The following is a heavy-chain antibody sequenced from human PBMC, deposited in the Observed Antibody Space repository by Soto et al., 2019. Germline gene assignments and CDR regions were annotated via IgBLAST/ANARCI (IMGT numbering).Heavy chain of an antibody. CDR3: ARSPFGEPGGWFDP. CDR2: ISSNGGST. CDR1: GFTFSSYA. V-gene: IGHV3-64*02. D-gene: IGHD3-10*01. J-gene: IGHJ5*02. Sequence: GGSLRLSCAASGFTFSSYAMHWVRQAPGKGLEYVSAISSNGGSTYYADSVKGRFTISRDNSKNTLYLQMGSLGAEDMAVYYCARSPFGEPGGWFDPWGQGTLVTVSS.